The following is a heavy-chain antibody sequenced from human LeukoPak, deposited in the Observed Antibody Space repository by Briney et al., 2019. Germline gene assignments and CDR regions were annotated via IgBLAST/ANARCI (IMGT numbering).Heavy chain of an antibody. CDR3: ARLGNPPIAARPRWYFDY. J-gene: IGHJ4*02. D-gene: IGHD6-6*01. CDR1: GGSISSSSYY. Sequence: PSETLSLTCTVSGGSISSSSYYWGWIRQPPGKGLEWIGSIYYSGSTYYNPSLKSRVTISVDTSKNQFSLKLSSVTAADTAVYYCARLGNPPIAARPRWYFDYWAQEPLVTVSS. V-gene: IGHV4-39*01. CDR2: IYYSGST.